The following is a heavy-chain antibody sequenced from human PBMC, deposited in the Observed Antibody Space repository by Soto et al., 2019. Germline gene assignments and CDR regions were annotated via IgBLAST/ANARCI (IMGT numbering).Heavy chain of an antibody. D-gene: IGHD2-21*01. CDR3: AKAGVLGAGAYCGGDCYFSVWDY. J-gene: IGHJ4*02. Sequence: EVQLLESGGGLVQPGGSLRLSCAASGFTFSSYAMSWVRQAPGKGLEWVSAISGSGGSTYYADSVKGRFTISRDNSKNTLYLQMNSLRAEDTAVYYCAKAGVLGAGAYCGGDCYFSVWDYWGQGTLVTVSS. CDR1: GFTFSSYA. CDR2: ISGSGGST. V-gene: IGHV3-23*01.